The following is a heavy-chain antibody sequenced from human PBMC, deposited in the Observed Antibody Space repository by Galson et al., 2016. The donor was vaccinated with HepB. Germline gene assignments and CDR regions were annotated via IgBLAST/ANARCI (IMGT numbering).Heavy chain of an antibody. D-gene: IGHD6-13*01. CDR3: ARRAAAGQENFDY. CDR1: GYSFTTYW. CDR2: IYPGDSDT. J-gene: IGHJ4*02. Sequence: QSGAEVKKPGESLKISCKGSGYSFTTYWIGWVRQMPGKGLEWMGMIYPGDSDTRYSPSFQGQVTISADQSISTAYLQWSSLRASDTAIYYCARRAAAGQENFDYWGQGTLVTVSS. V-gene: IGHV5-51*01.